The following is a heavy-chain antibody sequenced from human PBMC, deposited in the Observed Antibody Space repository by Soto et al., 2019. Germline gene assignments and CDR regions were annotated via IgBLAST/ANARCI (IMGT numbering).Heavy chain of an antibody. CDR3: ARAPNPYSSSSGWFDP. V-gene: IGHV1-2*02. CDR2: INPNSGGT. CDR1: GYTFTGYY. J-gene: IGHJ5*02. D-gene: IGHD6-6*01. Sequence: ASVKVSCKASGYTFTGYYMHWVRQAPGQGLEWMGWINPNSGGTNYAQKFQGRVTMTRDTSISTAYMELSRLRSDDTAVYYCARAPNPYSSSSGWFDPWRQGTLVPVSS.